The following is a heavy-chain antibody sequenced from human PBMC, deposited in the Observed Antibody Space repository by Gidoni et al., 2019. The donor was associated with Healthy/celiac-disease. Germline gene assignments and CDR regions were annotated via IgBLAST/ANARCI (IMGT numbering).Heavy chain of an antibody. Sequence: EVQLVESGGGLVKPGGSLRLSCAASGFTFSSYSMNWVRQAPGKGLEWVSSISSSSSYIYYADSVKGRFTISRDNAKNSLYLQMNSLRAEDTAVYYCAREMDSSSWSDLDYWGQGTLVTVSS. CDR1: GFTFSSYS. CDR2: ISSSSSYI. V-gene: IGHV3-21*01. CDR3: AREMDSSSWSDLDY. J-gene: IGHJ4*02. D-gene: IGHD6-13*01.